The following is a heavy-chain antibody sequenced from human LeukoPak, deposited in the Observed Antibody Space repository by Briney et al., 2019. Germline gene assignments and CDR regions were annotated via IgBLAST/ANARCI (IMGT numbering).Heavy chain of an antibody. CDR3: ARHIGYCSSTSCSFFDY. Sequence: SETLSLTCAVYGGSFSGYYWSWIRQPPGKGLEWIGEINHSGSTNYNPSLKSRVTISVDTSKNQFSLKLSSVTAADTAVYYCARHIGYCSSTSCSFFDYWGQGALVTVSS. CDR2: INHSGST. J-gene: IGHJ4*02. D-gene: IGHD2-2*01. V-gene: IGHV4-34*01. CDR1: GGSFSGYY.